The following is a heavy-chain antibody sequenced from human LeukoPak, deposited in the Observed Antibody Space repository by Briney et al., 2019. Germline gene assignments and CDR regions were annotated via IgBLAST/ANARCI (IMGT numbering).Heavy chain of an antibody. Sequence: ALVKVSCKASGYTFTSYYMHWVRQAPGQGLEWMGIINPSGGSTSYAQKFQGRVTMTRDTSTSTVYMELSSLRSEDTAVYYCASYCGGDCYLGDYWGQGTLVTVSS. V-gene: IGHV1-46*01. CDR3: ASYCGGDCYLGDY. CDR2: INPSGGST. D-gene: IGHD2-21*01. J-gene: IGHJ4*02. CDR1: GYTFTSYY.